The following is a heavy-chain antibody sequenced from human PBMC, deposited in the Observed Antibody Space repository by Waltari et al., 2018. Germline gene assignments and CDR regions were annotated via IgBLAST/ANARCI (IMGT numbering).Heavy chain of an antibody. CDR1: GGSISSRSYY. D-gene: IGHD6-19*01. Sequence: QLQLQESGPGLVKPSETMSLTCTVSGGSISSRSYYWGWVRQPPGKGLEWIGSIYYSGRTYYNPSLKSRVTISVDTSKNQFSLKLSSVTAADTAVYYCARHPAISVAGTVDYWGQGTLVTVSS. CDR2: IYYSGRT. V-gene: IGHV4-39*01. J-gene: IGHJ4*02. CDR3: ARHPAISVAGTVDY.